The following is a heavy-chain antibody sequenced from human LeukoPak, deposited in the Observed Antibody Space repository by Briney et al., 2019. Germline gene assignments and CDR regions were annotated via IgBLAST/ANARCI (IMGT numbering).Heavy chain of an antibody. Sequence: SETLSLTCSVSGGPISDYYWSWIRQSPAEGLEWIGYIYYSGGTGDTNYNPSLNIGVTISVDASKNQFALKLNSVTAADTAVYYCARGVLPYYYYGMDVWGQGTTVTVSS. CDR2: IYYSGGTGDT. CDR3: ARGVLPYYYYGMDV. D-gene: IGHD5/OR15-5a*01. J-gene: IGHJ6*02. CDR1: GGPISDYY. V-gene: IGHV4-59*01.